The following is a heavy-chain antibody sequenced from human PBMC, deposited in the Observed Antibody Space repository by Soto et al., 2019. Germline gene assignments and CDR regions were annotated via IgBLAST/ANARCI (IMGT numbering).Heavy chain of an antibody. CDR3: AKKGYYPSGKINLFDS. V-gene: IGHV4-38-2*01. D-gene: IGHD3-10*01. J-gene: IGHJ4*02. CDR1: GYSINSDYY. Sequence: SDTVYLTCAVSGYSINSDYYWGWIRQPPGKGLEWIGSVDHSGRTYYSPSLRSRLTTFIDTSKNQFSLRLTSVTAAGTAMYFCAKKGYYPSGKINLFDSWGPGTLVTVSS. CDR2: VDHSGRT.